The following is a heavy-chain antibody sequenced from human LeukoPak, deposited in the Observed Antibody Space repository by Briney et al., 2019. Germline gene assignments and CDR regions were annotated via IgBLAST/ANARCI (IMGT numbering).Heavy chain of an antibody. CDR3: ARSVIVGATDYYYYMDV. Sequence: TLSLTCTVSGGSISSGGYYWSWIRQHPGKGLELIGYIYYSGSTYYNPSLKSRVTISVDTSKNQFSLKLSSVTAADTAVYYCARSVIVGATDYYYYMDVWGKGTTVTVSS. CDR1: GGSISSGGYY. CDR2: IYYSGST. D-gene: IGHD1-26*01. V-gene: IGHV4-31*03. J-gene: IGHJ6*03.